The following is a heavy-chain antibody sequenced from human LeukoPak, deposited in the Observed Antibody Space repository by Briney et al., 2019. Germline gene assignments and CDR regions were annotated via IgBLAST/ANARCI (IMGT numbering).Heavy chain of an antibody. CDR3: ATEMPTTTRAWAF. V-gene: IGHV3-7*01. J-gene: IGHJ4*02. D-gene: IGHD4-17*01. Sequence: GGSLRLSCAASGFTFSNYWMNWARQAPGKGLEWVASINLGGSGQYYVDFVKGRFTISRDNAKNSLHLQMSSLRVEDTAVYYCATEMPTTTRAWAFWGQGTLVTVSS. CDR1: GFTFSNYW. CDR2: INLGGSGQ.